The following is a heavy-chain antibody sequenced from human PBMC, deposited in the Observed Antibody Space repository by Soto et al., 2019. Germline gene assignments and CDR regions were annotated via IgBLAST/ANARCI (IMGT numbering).Heavy chain of an antibody. J-gene: IGHJ4*02. CDR2: ANQDESEK. D-gene: IGHD2-15*01. Sequence: PGGSLRLSCAASGFTFSTSWMSWVRLAPGKGLEWVAEANQDESEKYYVDSVKGRFTVSRDNAKNSLYLQMNSLRAEDTAVYYCARDSGYCSRPSLCFDYWGRGTMVTVSS. V-gene: IGHV3-7*01. CDR1: GFTFSTSW. CDR3: ARDSGYCSRPSLCFDY.